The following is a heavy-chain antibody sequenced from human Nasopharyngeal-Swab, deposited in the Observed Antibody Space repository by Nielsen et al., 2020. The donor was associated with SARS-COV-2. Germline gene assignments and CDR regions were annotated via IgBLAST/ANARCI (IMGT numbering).Heavy chain of an antibody. CDR1: GFSFSSYA. CDR3: AKSIDPMGYGLDV. D-gene: IGHD3-10*01. J-gene: IGHJ6*02. V-gene: IGHV3-23*03. CDR2: IYSGGSST. Sequence: GESLKISCAASGFSFSSYAMNWVRQAPGKGLEWVAIIYSGGSSTYFADSVKGRFTIPRDDSSNTLYLQMSSLRAEDTAVYYCAKSIDPMGYGLDVWGLGTTVTVSS.